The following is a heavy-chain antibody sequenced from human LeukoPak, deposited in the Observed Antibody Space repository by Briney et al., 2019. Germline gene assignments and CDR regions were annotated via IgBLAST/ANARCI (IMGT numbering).Heavy chain of an antibody. Sequence: ASVKASCKASGYTFTGDYMHWVRQAPGPGREWWGSINPNSGGTNYAQKFQGRVTMTRDTSISTAYMELSRLRSDDTAVYYCASARKGGGSWDYGMDVWGQGTTVTVSS. CDR3: ASARKGGGSWDYGMDV. D-gene: IGHD1-14*01. CDR1: GYTFTGDY. CDR2: INPNSGGT. J-gene: IGHJ6*02. V-gene: IGHV1-2*02.